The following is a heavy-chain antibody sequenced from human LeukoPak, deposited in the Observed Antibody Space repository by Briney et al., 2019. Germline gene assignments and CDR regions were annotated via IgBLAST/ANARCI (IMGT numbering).Heavy chain of an antibody. CDR3: AREGITVTTNPYFDY. Sequence: LPGGSLRLSCAASGFTFTSYNMNWVRQAPGKGLEWVSYISSSSSTIYYADSVKGRFTISRDKAKNSLYLQMNSLRAEDTAVYYCAREGITVTTNPYFDYWGQGTLVTVSS. J-gene: IGHJ4*02. CDR1: GFTFTSYN. D-gene: IGHD4-17*01. CDR2: ISSSSSTI. V-gene: IGHV3-48*01.